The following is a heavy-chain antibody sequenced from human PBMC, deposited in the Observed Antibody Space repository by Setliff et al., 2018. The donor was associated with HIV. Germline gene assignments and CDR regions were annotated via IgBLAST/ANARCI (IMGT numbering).Heavy chain of an antibody. CDR2: IYYSGST. CDR3: ARLGSDYYDSSGYLYYFDY. Sequence: SETLSLTCTVSGGSISSSSYYWGWIRQPPGKGLEWIGSIYYSGSTYYNPSLKSRVAISVDTSKNQFSLKLSSVTAADTAVYYCARLGSDYYDSSGYLYYFDYWGQGTLVTVSS. J-gene: IGHJ4*02. D-gene: IGHD3-22*01. V-gene: IGHV4-39*01. CDR1: GGSISSSSYY.